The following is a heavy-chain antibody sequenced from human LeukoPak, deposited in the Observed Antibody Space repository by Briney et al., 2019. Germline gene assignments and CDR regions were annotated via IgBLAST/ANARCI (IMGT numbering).Heavy chain of an antibody. J-gene: IGHJ4*02. Sequence: GGSLRLSCAASGFTFNSYAMSWVRQAPGKGLEWVSVICSDGSTYYADSVKGRFTISRDNSKNTLDLQMTGLRAEDTAVYYCVKDSPPRYSGSPPAYWGQGTLVTVSS. CDR1: GFTFNSYA. V-gene: IGHV3-53*01. CDR2: ICSDGST. CDR3: VKDSPPRYSGSPPAY. D-gene: IGHD1-26*01.